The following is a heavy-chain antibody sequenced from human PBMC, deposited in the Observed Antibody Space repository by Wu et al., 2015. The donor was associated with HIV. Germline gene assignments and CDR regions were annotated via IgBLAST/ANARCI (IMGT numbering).Heavy chain of an antibody. J-gene: IGHJ4*02. V-gene: IGHV1-69*18. CDR1: GGTFSSYA. CDR2: IIPIFGTA. CDR3: ARSTYYYDSSGQLDY. D-gene: IGHD3-22*01. Sequence: QVQLVQSGAEVKKTGASVKVSCKASGGTFSSYAISWVRQAPGQGLEWMGRIIPIFGTANYAQKFQGRVTITADESTSTAYMELSSLRSEDTAVYYCARSTYYYDSSGQLDYWGQGTLVTVSS.